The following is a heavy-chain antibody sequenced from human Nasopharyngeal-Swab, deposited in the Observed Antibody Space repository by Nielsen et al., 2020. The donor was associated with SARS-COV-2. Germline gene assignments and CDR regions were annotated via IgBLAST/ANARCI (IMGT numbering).Heavy chain of an antibody. Sequence: WIRQPPGKGLEWIGYIYYTGSTNYHPSLKSRVTTSVDTSKNQFSLKLSSVTAADTAVYYCARGGCNGKYYYSYMDVWGKGTTVTVSS. V-gene: IGHV4-59*01. D-gene: IGHD2-2*01. CDR3: ARGGCNGKYYYSYMDV. CDR2: IYYTGST. J-gene: IGHJ6*03.